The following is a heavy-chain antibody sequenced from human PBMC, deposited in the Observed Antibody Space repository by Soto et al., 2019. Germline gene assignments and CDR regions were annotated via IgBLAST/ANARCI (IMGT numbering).Heavy chain of an antibody. D-gene: IGHD2-8*02. V-gene: IGHV3-23*01. CDR1: GFICSXSD. CDR2: ILVDGRT. J-gene: IGHJ3*02. Sequence: SXRXSCAASGFICSXSDMSLFRQAPGKGLEWVSTILVDGRTFYVDSVKGRFTISRDSSKNTVCLQMKSLTAGYTALYYCAKATATGGGAFDTCGQGTLVNVSS. CDR3: AKATATGGGAFDT.